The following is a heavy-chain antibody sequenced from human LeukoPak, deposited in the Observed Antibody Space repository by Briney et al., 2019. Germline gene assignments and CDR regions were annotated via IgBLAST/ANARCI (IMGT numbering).Heavy chain of an antibody. CDR1: GFTYSIYA. J-gene: IGHJ4*02. Sequence: QPGGSLRLSCAASGFTYSIYAMSWVRQAPGKGLQWVSSITSRGESTWYVDSVKGRFTITRDNSENTLYLQMHSLRAEYTAVYYCARDRPNYYGSDGHYYRRDGDYWGRGTLVSVSS. D-gene: IGHD3-22*01. CDR3: ARDRPNYYGSDGHYYRRDGDY. V-gene: IGHV3-23*01. CDR2: ITSRGEST.